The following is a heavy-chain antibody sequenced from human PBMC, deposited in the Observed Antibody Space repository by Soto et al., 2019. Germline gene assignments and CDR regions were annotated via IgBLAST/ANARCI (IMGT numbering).Heavy chain of an antibody. D-gene: IGHD3-22*01. CDR2: IYWDDDK. CDR1: GFSLSTRGLG. CDR3: ARYDSNGSLDS. V-gene: IGHV2-5*02. J-gene: IGHJ4*02. Sequence: SGPTLVNPTQTLTLTCTFSGFSLSTRGLGVAWIRQAPGKALEWLALIYWDDDKRYSPSLKSRLTITKDTSKNQVVLTMTNMDPVDTATYYCARYDSNGSLDSWGQGTLVTVSS.